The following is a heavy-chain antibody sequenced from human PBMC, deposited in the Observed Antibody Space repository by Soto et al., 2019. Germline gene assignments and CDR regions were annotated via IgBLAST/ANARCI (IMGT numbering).Heavy chain of an antibody. CDR2: ISGSGGST. Sequence: EVQLLESGGGLVQPGGALRLSCAASGFIFSNYAMSWVRQAPGKGLEWVSAISGSGGSTYYADSVKGRFTISRDSSKNTLYLHMNSLRAEDTAVYYCATRARSGLYGALFDFWGQVTLVTVSS. CDR3: ATRARSGLYGALFDF. CDR1: GFIFSNYA. V-gene: IGHV3-23*01. D-gene: IGHD3-3*01. J-gene: IGHJ4*02.